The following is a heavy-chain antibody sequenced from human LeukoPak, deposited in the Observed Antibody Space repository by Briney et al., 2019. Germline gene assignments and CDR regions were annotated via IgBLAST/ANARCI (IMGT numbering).Heavy chain of an antibody. CDR3: AKDPNWDRGY. D-gene: IGHD7-27*01. CDR1: GFTFSSYT. Sequence: PGGSLRLPCATSGFTFSSYTMTWVRQAPGKGLEYVSGIGTSASSTTYADFVKGRFTISRDNSKNTLYLQMNSLRVEDTAVYYCAKDPNWDRGYWGQGTLVTVSS. V-gene: IGHV3-23*01. CDR2: IGTSASST. J-gene: IGHJ4*02.